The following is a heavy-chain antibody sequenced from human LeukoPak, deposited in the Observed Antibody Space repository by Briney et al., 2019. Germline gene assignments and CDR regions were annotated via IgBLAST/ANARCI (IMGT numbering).Heavy chain of an antibody. CDR3: ARLHYDSSGYSPDDAFDI. D-gene: IGHD3-22*01. Sequence: SETLSLTCTVSGYSISSGYYWGWIRQSPGKGLEWIGYIYYSGSTNYNPSLKSRVTISVDTSKNQFSLKLSSVTAADTAVYYCARLHYDSSGYSPDDAFDIWGQGTMVTVSS. CDR1: GYSISSGYY. J-gene: IGHJ3*02. V-gene: IGHV4-38-2*02. CDR2: IYYSGST.